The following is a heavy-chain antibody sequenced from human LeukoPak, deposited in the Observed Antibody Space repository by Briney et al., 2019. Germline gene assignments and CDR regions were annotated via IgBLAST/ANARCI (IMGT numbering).Heavy chain of an antibody. V-gene: IGHV3-21*01. Sequence: GGSLRLSCAASGFTFSASSMNWVHQAPGKGLEWVSSISSSSHYIFYADSLKGRFTISRDNAKNSLYLQMNSLRAEDTAVYYCARGFGRFGELYEHYYHLMDAWGQGTTVTVSS. D-gene: IGHD3-10*01. CDR1: GFTFSASS. CDR3: ARGFGRFGELYEHYYHLMDA. CDR2: ISSSSHYI. J-gene: IGHJ6*02.